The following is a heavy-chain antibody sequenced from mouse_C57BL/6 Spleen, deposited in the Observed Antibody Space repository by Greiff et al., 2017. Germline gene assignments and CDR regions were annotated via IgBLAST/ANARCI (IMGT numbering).Heavy chain of an antibody. Sequence: VQLQQSGAELARPGASVKLSCKASGYTFTSYGISWVKQRTGQGLEWIGEIYPRSGNTYYNEKFKGKATLTADKSSSTAYMELRSLTSEVSAVYFCARPYSNSWYFDVGGTGTTVTVSS. CDR2: IYPRSGNT. CDR1: GYTFTSYG. J-gene: IGHJ1*03. CDR3: ARPYSNSWYFDV. V-gene: IGHV1-81*01. D-gene: IGHD2-5*01.